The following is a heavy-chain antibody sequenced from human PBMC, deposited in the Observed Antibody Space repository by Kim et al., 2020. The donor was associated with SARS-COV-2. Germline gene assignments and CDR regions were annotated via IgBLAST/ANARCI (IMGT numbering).Heavy chain of an antibody. D-gene: IGHD3-22*01. CDR1: GFTFSSYA. Sequence: GGSLRLSCSASGFTFSSYAMHWVRQAPGKGLEYVSAINSNGDSTYYADSVKGRFTISRDKSKNTLYLQMSSVRPEDTAVYYCVKGFDSSGYYHDHYYGMDVWGQGTTVTVSS. CDR3: VKGFDSSGYYHDHYYGMDV. V-gene: IGHV3-64D*09. J-gene: IGHJ6*02. CDR2: INSNGDST.